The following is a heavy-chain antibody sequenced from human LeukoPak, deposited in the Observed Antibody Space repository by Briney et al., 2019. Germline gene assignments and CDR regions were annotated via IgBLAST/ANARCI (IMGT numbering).Heavy chain of an antibody. J-gene: IGHJ3*02. D-gene: IGHD2-21*02. V-gene: IGHV1-69*05. CDR3: ARGYCGGDCYPRRVVHDAFDI. CDR1: GGTFSSYA. Sequence: VASVKVSCKASGGTFSSYAISWVRQAPGQGLEWMGGIIPIFGTANYAQKFQGRVTITTDESTSTAYMELSSLRSEDTAVYYRARGYCGGDCYPRRVVHDAFDIWGQGTMVTVSS. CDR2: IIPIFGTA.